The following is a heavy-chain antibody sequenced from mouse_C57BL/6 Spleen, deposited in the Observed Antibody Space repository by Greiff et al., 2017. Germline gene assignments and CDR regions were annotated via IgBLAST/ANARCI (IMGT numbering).Heavy chain of an antibody. V-gene: IGHV1-55*01. CDR2: IYPGSGST. CDR3: ASSYYYGSSYENWYFDV. Sequence: QVQLQQPGAELVKPGASVKMSCKASGYTFTSYWITWVKQRPGQGLEWIGDIYPGSGSTNYNEKFKSKATLTVDTSSGTAYMQLSSLTSEDSAVYYCASSYYYGSSYENWYFDVWGTGTTVTVSS. D-gene: IGHD1-1*01. CDR1: GYTFTSYW. J-gene: IGHJ1*03.